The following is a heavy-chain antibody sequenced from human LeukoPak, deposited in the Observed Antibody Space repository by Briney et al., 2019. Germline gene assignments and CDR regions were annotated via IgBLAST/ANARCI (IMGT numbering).Heavy chain of an antibody. J-gene: IGHJ4*02. CDR2: ISSSSSTI. Sequence: GGSLRLFCAASAFTFRADKRIEVGRAPGKGLERVSYISSSSSTIYYADSVKGRFTISRDNAKNSLYLQMNSLRDEDTAVYYCARGDGWFGELLNFDNWGQGTLVTDSS. D-gene: IGHD3-10*01. V-gene: IGHV3-48*02. CDR1: AFTFRADK. CDR3: ARGDGWFGELLNFDN.